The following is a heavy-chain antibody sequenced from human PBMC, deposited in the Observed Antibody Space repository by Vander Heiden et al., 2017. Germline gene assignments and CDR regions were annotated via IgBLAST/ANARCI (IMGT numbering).Heavy chain of an antibody. CDR2: VDTAGDT. Sequence: EVQLVESGGGLVQPGGPRRLSCAASGFSFSNYDMHWVRQVTGKGLEWVSAVDTAGDTFYPASVKGRFTISREDATNSLYLQMNSLRAGDTAVYYCARVRWGSYESWGQGTLVTVSS. D-gene: IGHD7-27*01. J-gene: IGHJ5*02. V-gene: IGHV3-13*01. CDR3: ARVRWGSYES. CDR1: GFSFSNYD.